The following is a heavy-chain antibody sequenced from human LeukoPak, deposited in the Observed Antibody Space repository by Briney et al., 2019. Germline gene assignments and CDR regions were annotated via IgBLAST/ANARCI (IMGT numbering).Heavy chain of an antibody. Sequence: PSETPSLPCTVPGGSIKTYYWGWVRQPPGKGLEGIGYVYYDGNNDYNPSLKSRVTTSIDTSKKQFSLKLTSVTAADAAVYYCARVKDDNNYDRAFDIWGQGTMVTVSS. D-gene: IGHD5-24*01. CDR1: GGSIKTYY. CDR3: ARVKDDNNYDRAFDI. V-gene: IGHV4-59*01. CDR2: VYYDGNN. J-gene: IGHJ3*02.